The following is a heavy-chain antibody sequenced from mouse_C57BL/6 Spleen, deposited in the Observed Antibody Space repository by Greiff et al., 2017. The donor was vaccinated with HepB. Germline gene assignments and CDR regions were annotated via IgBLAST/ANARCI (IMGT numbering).Heavy chain of an antibody. CDR2: ISDGGSYT. CDR3: ARDGSTMVTTGDDAMDY. V-gene: IGHV5-4*01. J-gene: IGHJ4*01. CDR1: GFTFSSYA. Sequence: EVMLVESGGGLVKPGGSLKLSCAASGFTFSSYAMSWVRQTPEKRLEWVATISDGGSYTYYPDNVKGRFTISRDNAKNNLYLQMSHLKSEDTAMYYCARDGSTMVTTGDDAMDYWGQGTSVTVSS. D-gene: IGHD2-2*01.